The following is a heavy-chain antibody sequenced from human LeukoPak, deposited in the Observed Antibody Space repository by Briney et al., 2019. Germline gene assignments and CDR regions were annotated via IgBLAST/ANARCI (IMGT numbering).Heavy chain of an antibody. CDR2: IYYSGST. CDR1: GGSFSGYY. V-gene: IGHV4-59*01. CDR3: ARDKMGGPGYYYYYMDV. Sequence: SETLSLTCAVYGGSFSGYYWSWIRQPPGKGLEWIGYIYYSGSTNYNPSLKSRVTISVDTSKNQFSLKLSSVTAADTAVYYCARDKMGGPGYYYYYMDVWGKGTTVTVSS. D-gene: IGHD3-16*01. J-gene: IGHJ6*03.